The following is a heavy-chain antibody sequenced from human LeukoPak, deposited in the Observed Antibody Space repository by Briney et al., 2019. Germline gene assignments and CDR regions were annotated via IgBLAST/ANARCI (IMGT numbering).Heavy chain of an antibody. CDR2: ISPYNGNT. J-gene: IGHJ4*02. CDR1: GYTFTNYG. V-gene: IGHV1-18*01. D-gene: IGHD2-8*01. Sequence: ASVKVSCTTSGYTFTNYGISWVRQAPGQGLEWMGWISPYNGNTIYAQKLQGSVTVTTDTSTRTAYMELRSLRSDDTAVYYCTRTVLDCKNGVCYDYWGQGTLVTVSS. CDR3: TRTVLDCKNGVCYDY.